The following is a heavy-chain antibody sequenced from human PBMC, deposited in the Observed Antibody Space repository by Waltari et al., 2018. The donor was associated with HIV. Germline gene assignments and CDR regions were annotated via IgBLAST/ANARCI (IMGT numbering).Heavy chain of an antibody. Sequence: QVQLQVSGPGLAKPPETLSLRCTVTARPIRSHCWSWSRQPPGKGPEWLGHIYYSGLTNYNPSLNSRVTISVDTSKNQFSLKLSSVTAADTAVYYCARDLGESSSWFGGVIGHWGQGILVTVSS. CDR2: IYYSGLT. D-gene: IGHD6-13*01. CDR3: ARDLGESSSWFGGVIGH. CDR1: ARPIRSHC. J-gene: IGHJ4*02. V-gene: IGHV4-59*11.